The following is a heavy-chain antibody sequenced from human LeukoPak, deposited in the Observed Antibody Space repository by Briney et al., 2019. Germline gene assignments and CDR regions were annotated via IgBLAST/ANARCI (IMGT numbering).Heavy chain of an antibody. Sequence: PSETLPLTCTVSGGSISSDCWSWIRQPPGKGLEWIGYIHYSGSSNYNPSLKSRVTISLDRSKNQVSLKLISVTAADAAVYYCARENSRAGYTVFDYWGQGTLVTVSS. V-gene: IGHV4-59*01. D-gene: IGHD5-24*01. J-gene: IGHJ4*02. CDR1: GGSISSDC. CDR2: IHYSGSS. CDR3: ARENSRAGYTVFDY.